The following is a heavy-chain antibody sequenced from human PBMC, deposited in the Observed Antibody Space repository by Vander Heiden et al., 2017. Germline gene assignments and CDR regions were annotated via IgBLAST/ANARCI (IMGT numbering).Heavy chain of an antibody. J-gene: IGHJ4*02. CDR3: ARECIVGATSHFDY. Sequence: QVQLVASGGGVVQPGRYLRLSCAASGFPFSSYGMHGVRPAAGKGLEGVAVIWYDGSNKYYADSVKGRFTISRDNSKNTLYLQMSSLRAEDTAVYYCARECIVGATSHFDYWGQGTLVTVSS. V-gene: IGHV3-33*01. CDR1: GFPFSSYG. CDR2: IWYDGSNK. D-gene: IGHD1-26*01.